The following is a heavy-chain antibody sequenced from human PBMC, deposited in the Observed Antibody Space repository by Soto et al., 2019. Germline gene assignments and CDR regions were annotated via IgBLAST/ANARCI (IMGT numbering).Heavy chain of an antibody. D-gene: IGHD3-3*01. V-gene: IGHV4-34*01. CDR1: GGSFSGYY. Sequence: SETLSLTCAVYGGSFSGYYWSWIRQPPGKGLEWIGEINHSGSTNYNPSLKSRVTISVDTSKNQFSLKLSSVTAADTAVYYCASGHYDSSSGYINIDSWGQGPLVTVSP. CDR2: INHSGST. J-gene: IGHJ4*02. CDR3: ASGHYDSSSGYINIDS.